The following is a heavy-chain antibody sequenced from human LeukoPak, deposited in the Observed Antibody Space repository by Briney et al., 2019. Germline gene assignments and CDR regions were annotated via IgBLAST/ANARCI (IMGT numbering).Heavy chain of an antibody. V-gene: IGHV3-23*01. CDR2: ISGSGGST. CDR1: GFTFSSYS. J-gene: IGHJ1*01. D-gene: IGHD3-22*01. CDR3: AKDRVYYYDSSGYPSAFQH. Sequence: GGSLRLSCAASGFTFSSYSMNWVRQAPGKGLEWVSAISGSGGSTYYADSVKGRFTISRDNSKNTLYLQMNSLRAEDTAVYYCAKDRVYYYDSSGYPSAFQHWGQGTLVTVSS.